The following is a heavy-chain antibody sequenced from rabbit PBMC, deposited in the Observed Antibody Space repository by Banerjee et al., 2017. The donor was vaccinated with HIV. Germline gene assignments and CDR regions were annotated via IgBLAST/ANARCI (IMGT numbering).Heavy chain of an antibody. Sequence: QEQLEESGGGLVQPEGSLTLTCTASGFSFSNKYVMCWVRQAPGKGLEWIACINTSSGNTVYATWAKGRFTISRTSSTTVALQMTSLTAADTATYFCARGYTYGYAGYTYATYYFNLWGQGTLVTVS. CDR2: INTSSGNT. V-gene: IGHV1S45*01. CDR1: GFSFSNKYV. D-gene: IGHD6-1*01. CDR3: ARGYTYGYAGYTYATYYFNL. J-gene: IGHJ4*01.